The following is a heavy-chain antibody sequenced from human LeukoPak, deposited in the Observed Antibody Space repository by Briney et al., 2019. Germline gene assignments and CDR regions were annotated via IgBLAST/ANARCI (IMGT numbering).Heavy chain of an antibody. V-gene: IGHV1-69*06. Sequence: ASVKVSCKASGGTFSSYAISWVRQAPGQGLEWMGGIIPIFGTANYAQKFQGRVTITADKSTSTAYIELRSLRSDDTAVYYCARDRGRGSSSWKKYNCFDPWGQGTLVTVSS. CDR1: GGTFSSYA. J-gene: IGHJ5*02. CDR2: IIPIFGTA. CDR3: ARDRGRGSSSWKKYNCFDP. D-gene: IGHD6-13*01.